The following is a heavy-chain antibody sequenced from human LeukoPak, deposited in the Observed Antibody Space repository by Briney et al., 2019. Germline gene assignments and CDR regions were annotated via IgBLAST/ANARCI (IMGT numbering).Heavy chain of an antibody. CDR3: ARVPRFTSRLPGARPPGYFDY. CDR1: GGSISSYY. J-gene: IGHJ4*02. D-gene: IGHD6-6*01. V-gene: IGHV4-59*01. CDR2: IYYSGST. Sequence: SETLSLTCTVSGGSISSYYWSWIRQPPGKGLEWIGYIYYSGSTNYNPSLKSRVTISVDTSKNQFSLKLSSVTAADTAVYYCARVPRFTSRLPGARPPGYFDYWGQGTLVTVSS.